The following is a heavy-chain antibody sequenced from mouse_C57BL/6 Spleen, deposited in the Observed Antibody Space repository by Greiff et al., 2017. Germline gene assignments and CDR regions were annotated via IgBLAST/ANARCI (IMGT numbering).Heavy chain of an antibody. Sequence: VQLQQSGPELVKPGASVKIPCKASGYTFTDYNMDWVKQSHGKSLEWIGDINPNNGGTIYNQKFKGKATLTVDKSSSTAYMELRSLTSEDTAVYYCARAEFITNAMDYWGQGTSVTVSS. CDR2: INPNNGGT. CDR3: ARAEFITNAMDY. J-gene: IGHJ4*01. V-gene: IGHV1-18*01. CDR1: GYTFTDYN. D-gene: IGHD1-1*01.